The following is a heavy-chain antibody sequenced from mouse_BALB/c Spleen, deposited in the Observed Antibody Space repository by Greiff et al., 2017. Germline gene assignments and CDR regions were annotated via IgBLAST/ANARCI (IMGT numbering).Heavy chain of an antibody. D-gene: IGHD1-1*01. CDR2: IWRGGST. J-gene: IGHJ4*01. Sequence: QVQLKESGPSLVQPSQSLSITCTVSGFSLTSYGVHWVRQSPGKGLEWLGVIWRGGSTDYNAAFMSRLSITKDNSKSQVFFKMNSLQADDTAIYYCAKNYGNYYAMDYWGQGTSVTVSS. CDR1: GFSLTSYG. V-gene: IGHV2-5-1*01. CDR3: AKNYGNYYAMDY.